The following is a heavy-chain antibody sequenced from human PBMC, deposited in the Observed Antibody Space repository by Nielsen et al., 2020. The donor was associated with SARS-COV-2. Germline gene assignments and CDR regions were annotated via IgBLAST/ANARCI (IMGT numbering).Heavy chain of an antibody. CDR2: VSHSGST. D-gene: IGHD3-22*01. J-gene: IGHJ4*02. Sequence: SETLSLTCAVSGDSVSSHDWWTWVRQSPGKGLEWIGEVSHSGSTNYNPSLKSRVTLSMDKSKNQFSLKLTSVTAADTAVYYCARGVTDITLTVVVMTGASYFFDYWGQGNLVTVSS. CDR1: GDSVSSHDW. CDR3: ARGVTDITLTVVVMTGASYFFDY. V-gene: IGHV4-4*02.